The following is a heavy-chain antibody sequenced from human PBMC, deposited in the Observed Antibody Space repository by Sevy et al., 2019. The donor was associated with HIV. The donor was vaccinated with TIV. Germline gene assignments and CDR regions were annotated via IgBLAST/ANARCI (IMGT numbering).Heavy chain of an antibody. CDR2: ISYDGSNK. V-gene: IGHV3-30-3*01. CDR3: ARVIVVVVAATDAHRGGQFDY. J-gene: IGHJ4*02. Sequence: GGSLRLSCAASGFTFSSYAMHWVRQAPGKGLEWVAVISYDGSNKYYADSVKGRFTISRDNSKNTLYMQMNSLRADDTAVYYCARVIVVVVAATDAHRGGQFDYWGQGTLVTVSS. CDR1: GFTFSSYA. D-gene: IGHD2-15*01.